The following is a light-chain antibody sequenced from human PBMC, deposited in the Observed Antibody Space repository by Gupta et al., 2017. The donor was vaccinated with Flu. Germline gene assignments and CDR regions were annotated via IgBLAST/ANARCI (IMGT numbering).Light chain of an antibody. CDR2: DNS. Sequence: GQTARISCGGNNIGSKSVHWYQQKPGQAPVLVVYDNSDRPSGIPERFSGSNSGNTATLTISRVEAGDEADYYCQVWDSGSDHYVFATGTKVTVL. J-gene: IGLJ1*01. V-gene: IGLV3-21*02. CDR3: QVWDSGSDHYV. CDR1: NIGSKS.